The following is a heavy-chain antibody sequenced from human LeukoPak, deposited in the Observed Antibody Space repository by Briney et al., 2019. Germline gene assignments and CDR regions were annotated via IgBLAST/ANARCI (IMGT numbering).Heavy chain of an antibody. V-gene: IGHV1-18*01. CDR3: ARGPSSSWYQYNWFDP. CDR2: ISAYNGNT. D-gene: IGHD6-13*01. CDR1: GDTFTSYG. J-gene: IGHJ5*02. Sequence: GASVKVSCKAPGDTFTSYGISWVRQAPGQGLEWMGWISAYNGNTNYAQKLQGRVTMTTDTSTSTAYMELRSLRSDDTAVYYCARGPSSSWYQYNWFDPWGQGTLVTVSS.